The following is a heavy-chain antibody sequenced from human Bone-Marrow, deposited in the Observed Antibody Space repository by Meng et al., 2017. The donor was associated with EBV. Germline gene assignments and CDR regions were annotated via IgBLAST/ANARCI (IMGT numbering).Heavy chain of an antibody. J-gene: IGHJ4*02. CDR3: ASESGRGFTPDY. Sequence: QVQLGPAGAGGKKAGASRKVSCKSSGGTFRSDGVSWVRLAPGQGLEWVGGLIPMSDAPYYAQKFQDRVTITADESTSTHYMDLSGLRSEDTAVYYCASESGRGFTPDYWGQGTLVTVSS. CDR1: GGTFRSDG. CDR2: LIPMSDAP. D-gene: IGHD3-10*01. V-gene: IGHV1-69*01.